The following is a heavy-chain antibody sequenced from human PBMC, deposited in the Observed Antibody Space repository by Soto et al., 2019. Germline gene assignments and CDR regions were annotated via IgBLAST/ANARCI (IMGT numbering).Heavy chain of an antibody. CDR3: TSNAAAKVGTLSY. CDR2: IDGGKT. V-gene: IGHV3-15*01. CDR1: GSTFNNAR. Sequence: GGSLRLSCAASGSTFNNARMSWVRQAPGKGLDWVGRIDGGKTDFAAPVEGRFTFSRDDSRNTLFLQMNSLKTEDTGVYYCTSNAAAKVGTLSYWGQGTLVTVSS. J-gene: IGHJ4*02. D-gene: IGHD1-26*01.